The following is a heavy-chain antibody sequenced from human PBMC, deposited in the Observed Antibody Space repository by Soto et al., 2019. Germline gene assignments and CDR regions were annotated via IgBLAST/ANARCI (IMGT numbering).Heavy chain of an antibody. D-gene: IGHD4-17*01. V-gene: IGHV3-30-3*01. CDR2: ISYDGSNK. CDR3: ARDPRGSYDCDY. J-gene: IGHJ4*02. Sequence: GGSLRLSCAASGFTFSSYAMHWVRQAPGKGLEWVAIISYDGSNKDFADSVKGRFTISRDISKSTVYLQMNSLRAEDTAMYYCARDPRGSYDCDYWGQGTLVTVSS. CDR1: GFTFSSYA.